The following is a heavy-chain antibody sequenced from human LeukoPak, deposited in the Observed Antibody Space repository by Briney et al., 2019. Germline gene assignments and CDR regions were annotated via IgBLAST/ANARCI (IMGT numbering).Heavy chain of an antibody. D-gene: IGHD5-18*01. V-gene: IGHV3-13*01. CDR2: IGTAGDT. Sequence: PGGSLRLSCAASGFTFSSYAMSWVRQAPGKGLEWVSAIGTAGDTYYPGSVKGRFTISRENAKNSLYLQMNSLRAGDTAVYYCARGRGYSYVWDYWGQGTLVTVSS. J-gene: IGHJ4*02. CDR1: GFTFSSYA. CDR3: ARGRGYSYVWDY.